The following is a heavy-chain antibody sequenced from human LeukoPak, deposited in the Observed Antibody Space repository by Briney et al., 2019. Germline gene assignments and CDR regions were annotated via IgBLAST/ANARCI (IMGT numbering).Heavy chain of an antibody. J-gene: IGHJ3*02. D-gene: IGHD6-13*01. V-gene: IGHV4-39*01. Sequence: SETLSLTCTVSGGSISSSSYYCVWIRQPPGKGLELIGSIYYSGSTYYNPSLKSRVTISVDTSKNQFSLKLSAVTAAKTAVYYAARLAAAVIDAFEIWGQGTLVTVFS. CDR3: ARLAAAVIDAFEI. CDR1: GGSISSSSYY. CDR2: IYYSGST.